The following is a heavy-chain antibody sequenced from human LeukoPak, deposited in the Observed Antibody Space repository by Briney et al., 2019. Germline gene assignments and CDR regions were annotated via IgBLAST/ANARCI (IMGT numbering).Heavy chain of an antibody. CDR2: IKPDGNDK. V-gene: IGHV3-7*03. Sequence: GGSLRLSCAASGFTFSIHWMTWVRQAPGKGLEWVATIKPDGNDKYFVDSVKGRFTVSRDNAKTSLYLQMNSLRAEDTAMYYCTTSDCKYWGQGTLVTVSS. CDR1: GFTFSIHW. J-gene: IGHJ4*02. CDR3: TTSDCKY. D-gene: IGHD2-21*02.